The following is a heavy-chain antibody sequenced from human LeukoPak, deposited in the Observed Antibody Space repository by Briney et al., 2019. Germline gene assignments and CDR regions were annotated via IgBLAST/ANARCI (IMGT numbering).Heavy chain of an antibody. CDR3: ARLSHPGGTTWYFDY. Sequence: SETLSLTCTVPIGSLTYYYSTWIRHSPQKGLEWIGHIHSSWNTNYNPVLKSLVTISVDTSKKQFSLNLSSVTAADTAVYYCARLSHPGGTTWYFDYWGQGTLVIVSS. CDR1: IGSLTYYY. D-gene: IGHD1-14*01. V-gene: IGHV4-4*09. CDR2: IHSSWNT. J-gene: IGHJ4*02.